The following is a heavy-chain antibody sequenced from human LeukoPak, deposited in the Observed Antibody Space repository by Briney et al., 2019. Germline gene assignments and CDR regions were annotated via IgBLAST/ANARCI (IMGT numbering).Heavy chain of an antibody. CDR3: ARAVRAAAGRGYFDY. J-gene: IGHJ4*02. V-gene: IGHV1-46*01. Sequence: ASVKVSCKASGYTFTSYYMHWVRQAPGQGLEWMGIINPSGGSTSYAQKFRGRVTMTRDTSTSTVYMELSSLRSEDTAVYYCARAVRAAAGRGYFDYWGQGTLVTVSS. CDR1: GYTFTSYY. CDR2: INPSGGST. D-gene: IGHD6-13*01.